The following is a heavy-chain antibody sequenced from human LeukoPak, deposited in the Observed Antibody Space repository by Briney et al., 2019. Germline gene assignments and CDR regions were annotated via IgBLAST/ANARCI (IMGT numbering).Heavy chain of an antibody. V-gene: IGHV3-53*01. CDR1: GFTFSGTY. Sequence: PGGSLRLSCAASGFTFSGTYMSWVRQAPGKGLEWVSVIYSAGGTFSADSVKGRFTISRDNAKNSLYLQMNSLRAEDTAVYYCARDARIAAPSPKFYGMDVWGQGTTVTVSS. CDR3: ARDARIAAPSPKFYGMDV. D-gene: IGHD6-13*01. CDR2: IYSAGGT. J-gene: IGHJ6*02.